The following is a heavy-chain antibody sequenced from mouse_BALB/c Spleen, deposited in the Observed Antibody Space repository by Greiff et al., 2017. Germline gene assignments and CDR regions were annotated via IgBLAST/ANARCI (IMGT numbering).Heavy chain of an antibody. CDR2: IRLKSNNYAT. CDR3: TRSYYGYYYAMDY. J-gene: IGHJ4*01. Sequence: DVKLVESGGGLVQPGGSMKLSCVASGFTFSNYWMNWVRQSPEQGLEWVAEIRLKSNNYATHSAESVKGRFTISRDDYKSSVYLQMNNLRAEDTGIYFCTRSYYGYYYAMDYWGQGTSVTVSS. CDR1: GFTFSNYW. V-gene: IGHV6-6*02. D-gene: IGHD1-1*01.